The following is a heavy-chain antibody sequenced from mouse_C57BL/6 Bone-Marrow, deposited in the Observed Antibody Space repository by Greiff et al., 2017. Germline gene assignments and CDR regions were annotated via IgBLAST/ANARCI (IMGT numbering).Heavy chain of an antibody. J-gene: IGHJ3*01. Sequence: EVKLMESGGGLVQPGGSLKLSCAASGFTFSDYYMYWVRQTPEKRLEWVAYISNGGGSTYSPDTVKGRFTISRDNAKNTLYLQMSRLKSEDTAMYYCARPYGSWFAYWGQGTLVTVSA. D-gene: IGHD1-1*01. CDR1: GFTFSDYY. CDR2: ISNGGGST. CDR3: ARPYGSWFAY. V-gene: IGHV5-12*01.